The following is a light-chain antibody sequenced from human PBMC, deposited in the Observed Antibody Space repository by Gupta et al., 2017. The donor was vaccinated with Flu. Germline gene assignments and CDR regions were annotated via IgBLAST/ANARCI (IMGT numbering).Light chain of an antibody. CDR1: SGSIARNY. CDR2: KNN. CDR3: QSYEKFIVV. Sequence: TVNIPCTGDSGSIARNYVQWYQQRPGSSPATVIYKNNQRPSGVPDRFSGAIDRSSNSASLTISGLKTEDEADYYCQSYEKFIVVFGGGTKLTVL. V-gene: IGLV6-57*01. J-gene: IGLJ2*01.